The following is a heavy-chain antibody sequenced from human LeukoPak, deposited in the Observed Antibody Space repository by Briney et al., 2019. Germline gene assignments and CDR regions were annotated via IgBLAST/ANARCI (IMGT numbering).Heavy chain of an antibody. CDR3: ARPVAGTRAFDI. CDR1: SYSISSGYY. Sequence: ASETLSLTCTVSSYSISSGYYWGWIRQPPGKGLEWIGSVYHTGTTYHNLSLKTRVTISVDTSKNQFSLKLSSVAAADTAVYYCARPVAGTRAFDIWGQGTMVTVSS. V-gene: IGHV4-38-2*02. CDR2: VYHTGTT. J-gene: IGHJ3*02. D-gene: IGHD6-19*01.